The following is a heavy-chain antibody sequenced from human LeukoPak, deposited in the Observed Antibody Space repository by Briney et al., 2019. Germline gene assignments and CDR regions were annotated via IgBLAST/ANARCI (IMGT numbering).Heavy chain of an antibody. CDR2: ISAYNGNT. Sequence: ASVKVSCKASGYTFTGYYMHWVRQAPGQGLEWMGWISAYNGNTNYAQKLQGRVTMTTDTSTSTAYMELRSLRSDDTAVYYCARGLRGSYCDYWGQGTLVTVSS. D-gene: IGHD1-26*01. CDR1: GYTFTGYY. J-gene: IGHJ4*02. V-gene: IGHV1-18*04. CDR3: ARGLRGSYCDY.